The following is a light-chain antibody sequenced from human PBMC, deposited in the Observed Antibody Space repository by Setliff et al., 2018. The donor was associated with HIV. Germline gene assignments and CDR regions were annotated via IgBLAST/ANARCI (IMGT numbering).Light chain of an antibody. CDR1: SSNIGKNY. CDR2: DNN. V-gene: IGLV1-51*01. CDR3: GTWDSSLSAVI. J-gene: IGLJ2*01. Sequence: QSVLTQSPSVSAAPGQKVTISCSGSSSNIGKNYVSWYQHLPGTAPKLRIYDNNKRPSGIPDRFSGSKSGTSATLGITGLQTGDEADYYCGTWDSSLSAVIFGGGTK.